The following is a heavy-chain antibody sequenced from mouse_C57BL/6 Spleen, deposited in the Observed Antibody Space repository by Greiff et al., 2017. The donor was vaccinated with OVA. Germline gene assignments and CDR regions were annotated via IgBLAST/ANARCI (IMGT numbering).Heavy chain of an antibody. Sequence: QVQLQQPGAELVRPGTSVKLSCKASGYTFTSYWMPWVKQRPGQGLEWIGVIDPPDSYTNYNQKFKGKATLTVDTSSSTAYMQMSSLTSEDSAVYYCAREGGSAWFAYWGQGTLVTVSA. J-gene: IGHJ3*01. CDR3: AREGGSAWFAY. D-gene: IGHD3-3*01. CDR1: GYTFTSYW. CDR2: IDPPDSYT. V-gene: IGHV1-59*01.